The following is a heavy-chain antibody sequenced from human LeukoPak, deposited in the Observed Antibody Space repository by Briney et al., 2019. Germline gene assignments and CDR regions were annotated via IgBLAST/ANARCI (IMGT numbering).Heavy chain of an antibody. D-gene: IGHD6-19*01. CDR2: ISYDGSNK. J-gene: IGHJ4*02. CDR1: GFTFSSYA. Sequence: GRSLRLSCAASGFTFSSYAMHWVRQAPGKGLEWVAVISYDGSNKYYADSVKGRFTISRDNSKSTLYLQMNSLRAEDTAVYYCARGRLWYSSGWPIFDYWGQGTLVTVSS. V-gene: IGHV3-30*04. CDR3: ARGRLWYSSGWPIFDY.